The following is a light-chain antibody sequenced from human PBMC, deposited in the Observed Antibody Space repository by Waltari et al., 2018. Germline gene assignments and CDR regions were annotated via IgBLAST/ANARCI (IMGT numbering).Light chain of an antibody. CDR2: EVS. J-gene: IGLJ3*02. Sequence: QSALTQPASVSGSPGQSLTISCTGTSSDVGGYNYVSWYQQHPGTAPKLMIYEVSNRPSGVSTRFSGSKSGNTASLTISGLQAEDEADYYCSSYTSSSTWVFGGGTKLTVL. CDR1: SSDVGGYNY. V-gene: IGLV2-14*01. CDR3: SSYTSSSTWV.